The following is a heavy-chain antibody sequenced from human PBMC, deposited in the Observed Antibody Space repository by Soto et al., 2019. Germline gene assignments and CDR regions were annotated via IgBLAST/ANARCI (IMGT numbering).Heavy chain of an antibody. CDR3: ARLDTTVTTFDY. J-gene: IGHJ4*02. CDR2: INHSGST. D-gene: IGHD4-17*01. Sequence: PSETLSLTCAVYGGSFSGYYWSWIRQPPGKGLEWIGEINHSGSTNYNPSLKSRVTISVDTSKDQFSLKLSSVTAADTAVYYCARLDTTVTTFDYWGQGTLVTVSS. CDR1: GGSFSGYY. V-gene: IGHV4-34*01.